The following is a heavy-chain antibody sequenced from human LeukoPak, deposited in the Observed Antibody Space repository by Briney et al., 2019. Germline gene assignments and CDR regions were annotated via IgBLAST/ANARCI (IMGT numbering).Heavy chain of an antibody. CDR2: ISGSGGST. V-gene: IGHV3-23*01. CDR1: AFTLSSYA. D-gene: IGHD2-8*01. CDR3: AKGLSKYCTNGVCYFAGGYYFDY. J-gene: IGHJ4*02. Sequence: GGSLRLSCAASAFTLSSYAMSWVRQTPGKGLEWVSAISGSGGSTYYADSVKGRFTISRDNSKNTLYLQMNSLRAEDTAVYYCAKGLSKYCTNGVCYFAGGYYFDYWGQGTLVTVSS.